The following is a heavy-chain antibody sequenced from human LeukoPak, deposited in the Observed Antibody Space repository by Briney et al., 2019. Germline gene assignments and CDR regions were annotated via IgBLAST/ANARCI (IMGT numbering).Heavy chain of an antibody. J-gene: IGHJ4*02. D-gene: IGHD2-15*01. CDR3: ARVAPNRRYCSGGSCLNYFDY. Sequence: ASVKVSCKAFSYTFTNYGISWVRQAPGQGLEWMGWISGYNGNTNYAQKLQGRVTMTTDTSTSTAYMELRSLRSDDTAVYYCARVAPNRRYCSGGSCLNYFDYWGQGTLVTVSS. CDR2: ISGYNGNT. V-gene: IGHV1-18*01. CDR1: SYTFTNYG.